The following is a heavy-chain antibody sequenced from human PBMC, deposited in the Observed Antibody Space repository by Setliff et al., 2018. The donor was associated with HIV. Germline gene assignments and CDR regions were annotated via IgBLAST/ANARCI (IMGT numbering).Heavy chain of an antibody. J-gene: IGHJ4*02. CDR1: GFTFSSYA. CDR2: IRTKANSYAT. Sequence: GGSLRLSCAASGFTFSSYAMGWVRQAPGKGLEWVGRIRTKANSYATAYGAAVKGRFTISRDDSKNTAYLQMNSLKTEDTAVYYCTKVGYCSSASCYASDYWGQGTLVTVSS. D-gene: IGHD2-2*01. V-gene: IGHV3-73*01. CDR3: TKVGYCSSASCYASDY.